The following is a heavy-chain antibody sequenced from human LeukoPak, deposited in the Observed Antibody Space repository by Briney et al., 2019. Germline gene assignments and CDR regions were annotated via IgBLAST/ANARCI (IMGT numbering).Heavy chain of an antibody. D-gene: IGHD3-10*01. Sequence: GASVKVSCKLSGDTLTELSMHWVRQSPGKGLEWMGGFVPEDGETIYAQKVQGRVTMTEDTSTDTAYMELSSLRYDDTAVYFCATLPRGHLFDSLGQGTLVTVSS. CDR3: ATLPRGHLFDS. V-gene: IGHV1-24*01. CDR1: GDTLTELS. CDR2: FVPEDGET. J-gene: IGHJ4*02.